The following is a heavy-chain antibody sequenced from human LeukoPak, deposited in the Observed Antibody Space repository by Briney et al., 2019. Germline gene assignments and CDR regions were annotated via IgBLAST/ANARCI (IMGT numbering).Heavy chain of an antibody. CDR1: GFTVSSNY. CDR2: IYSGGST. J-gene: IGHJ4*02. V-gene: IGHV3-66*01. CDR3: AKGTIAARPSGPDY. Sequence: PGGSLRLSCAASGFTVSSNYMTWVRQAPGKGLEWVSVIYSGGSTYYADSVKGRFTISRDNSKNTLYLQMNSLRAEDTAVYYCAKGTIAARPSGPDYWGQGTLVTVSS. D-gene: IGHD6-6*01.